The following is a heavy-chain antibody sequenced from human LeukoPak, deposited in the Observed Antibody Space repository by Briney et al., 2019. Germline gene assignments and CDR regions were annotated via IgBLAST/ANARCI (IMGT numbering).Heavy chain of an antibody. CDR2: INPNSGGT. Sequence: ASVKVSCKASGYTFTGFYMHWVRQAPGQGLEWMGWINPNSGGTNYAQKFQGRVTMTRDTSISTAYMELSRLRSDDTAVYYCARARGSRVYYMDVWGKGTTVTVSS. J-gene: IGHJ6*03. CDR3: ARARGSRVYYMDV. D-gene: IGHD1-26*01. V-gene: IGHV1-2*02. CDR1: GYTFTGFY.